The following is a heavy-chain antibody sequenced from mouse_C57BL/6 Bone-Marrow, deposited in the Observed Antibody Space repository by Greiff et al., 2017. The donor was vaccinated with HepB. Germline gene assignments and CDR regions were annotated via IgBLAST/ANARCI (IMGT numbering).Heavy chain of an antibody. Sequence: EVHLVESGGDLVKPGGSLKLSCAASGFTFSSYGMSWVRQTPDKRLEWVATISSGGSYTYYPDSVKGRFTISRDNAKNTLYLQMSSLKSEDTAMYYCARHDYDGGGRYYFDYLGQGTTLTVSS. CDR3: ARHDYDGGGRYYFDY. CDR1: GFTFSSYG. CDR2: ISSGGSYT. D-gene: IGHD2-4*01. J-gene: IGHJ2*01. V-gene: IGHV5-6*01.